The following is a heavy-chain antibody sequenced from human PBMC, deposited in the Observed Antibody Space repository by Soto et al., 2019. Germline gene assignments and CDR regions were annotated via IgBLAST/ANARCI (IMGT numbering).Heavy chain of an antibody. Sequence: NPSETLSLTCTVSGGSVSSGIYYWSWIRHPPGKGLEWIGYIYYSGITNYNPSLKSRVTISVDTSKNQFSLKLSSVTAADTAVYYCASGGIAAAGTLSYWGQGTLVTVSS. J-gene: IGHJ4*02. CDR2: IYYSGIT. V-gene: IGHV4-61*01. D-gene: IGHD6-13*01. CDR1: GGSVSSGIYY. CDR3: ASGGIAAAGTLSY.